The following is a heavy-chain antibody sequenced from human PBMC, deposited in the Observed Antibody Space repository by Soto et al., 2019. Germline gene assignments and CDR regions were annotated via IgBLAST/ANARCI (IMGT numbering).Heavy chain of an antibody. D-gene: IGHD6-6*01. CDR2: IIPILGIA. CDR3: AKRSGSSSSEYYFDY. CDR1: GGTFSSYT. J-gene: IGHJ4*02. V-gene: IGHV1-69*02. Sequence: QVQLVQSGAEVKKPGSSVKVSCKASGGTFSSYTISWVRQAPGQGREWMGRIIPILGIANYAQKFQGRVTIPADKSTSTAYMELSSLRSEDTAVYYCAKRSGSSSSEYYFDYWGQGTLVTVSS.